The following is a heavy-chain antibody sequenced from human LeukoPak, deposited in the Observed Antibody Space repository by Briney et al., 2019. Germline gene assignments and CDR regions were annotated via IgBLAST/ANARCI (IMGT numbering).Heavy chain of an antibody. V-gene: IGHV4-34*01. Sequence: PSETLSLTCAVYGGSFSGYYWSWIRQPPGKGLEWIGEINHSGSTNYNPSLKSRVTISVDTSKNQFSLKLSSVTAADTAVYYCARHVLDTAMPSKRYFDLWGRGTLVTVSS. CDR2: INHSGST. CDR1: GGSFSGYY. D-gene: IGHD5-18*01. J-gene: IGHJ2*01. CDR3: ARHVLDTAMPSKRYFDL.